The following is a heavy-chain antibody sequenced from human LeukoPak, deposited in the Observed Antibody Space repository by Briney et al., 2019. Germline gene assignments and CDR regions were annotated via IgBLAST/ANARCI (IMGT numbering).Heavy chain of an antibody. V-gene: IGHV1-46*03. Sequence: ASVTVSCKASGYTFTSYYMHWVRQAPGQGLEWMGIINPSGGSTSYAQKFQGRATMNRDTSTSTVYMELSSLRSEDTAVYYCARGFLEWLSPGTYNWFDPWGQGTLVTVSS. D-gene: IGHD3-3*01. CDR3: ARGFLEWLSPGTYNWFDP. CDR2: INPSGGST. CDR1: GYTFTSYY. J-gene: IGHJ5*02.